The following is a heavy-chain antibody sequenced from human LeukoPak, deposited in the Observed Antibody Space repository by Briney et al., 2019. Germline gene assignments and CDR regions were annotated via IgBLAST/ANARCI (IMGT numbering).Heavy chain of an antibody. D-gene: IGHD1-26*01. Sequence: ASVKVSCKASGYTFTSYYMHWVRQAPGQGLEWMGLINPTGGSTGYAQKFQGRVTMTRDMSTSTDYMELSSLRSEDTAIYYCARDNSVGDNAWWFDPWGQGTLVTVSS. CDR1: GYTFTSYY. V-gene: IGHV1-46*01. CDR3: ARDNSVGDNAWWFDP. CDR2: INPTGGST. J-gene: IGHJ5*02.